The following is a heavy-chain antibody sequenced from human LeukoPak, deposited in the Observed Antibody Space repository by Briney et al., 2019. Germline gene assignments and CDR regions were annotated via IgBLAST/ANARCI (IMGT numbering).Heavy chain of an antibody. J-gene: IGHJ6*03. D-gene: IGHD3-3*01. CDR3: ARSGQYYDFWSGRFEYMDV. V-gene: IGHV1-69*05. CDR2: IIPIFGTA. Sequence: SVKVSCKASGGAFSSYAISWVRQAPGQGLEWMGRIIPIFGTANYAQKFQGRVTITTDESTSTAYMELSSLRSEDTAVYYCARSGQYYDFWSGRFEYMDVWGKGTTVTVSS. CDR1: GGAFSSYA.